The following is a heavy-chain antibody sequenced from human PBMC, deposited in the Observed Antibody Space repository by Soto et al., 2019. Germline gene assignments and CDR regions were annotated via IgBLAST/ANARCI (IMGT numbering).Heavy chain of an antibody. D-gene: IGHD6-6*01. CDR1: GGAFNNYG. V-gene: IGHV1-69*01. J-gene: IGHJ4*02. CDR2: IIPLFSTT. CDR3: ARDGNLSSSYGDFDY. Sequence: QVELVQSGAEVKKPGSSVRVSCKASGGAFNNYGFTWVRQASGQGLEWMGQIIPLFSTTHYAQKFQGRVPITADGSTSTVHMELSSLTSEDTAVYYCARDGNLSSSYGDFDYWGQGTRVIVSS.